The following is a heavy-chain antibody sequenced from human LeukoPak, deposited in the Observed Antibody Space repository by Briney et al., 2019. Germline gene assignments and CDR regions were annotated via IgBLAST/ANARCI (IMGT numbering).Heavy chain of an antibody. Sequence: GASVKVPCKASGYTFTGHYMHWVRQAPGQGPEWMGWINPNNGGTNYAQKFQGRVTMTRDTSISTAYMELSRLRSDDTAVYYCARDHSGSYYPPLDYWGQGTLVTVSS. D-gene: IGHD1-26*01. CDR1: GYTFTGHY. CDR2: INPNNGGT. V-gene: IGHV1-2*02. CDR3: ARDHSGSYYPPLDY. J-gene: IGHJ4*02.